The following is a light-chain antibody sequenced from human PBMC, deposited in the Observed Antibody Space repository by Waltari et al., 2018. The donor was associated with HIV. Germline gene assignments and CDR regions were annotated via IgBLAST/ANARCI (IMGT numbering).Light chain of an antibody. V-gene: IGLV1-40*01. CDR1: SSNIGAGYD. CDR3: QSFDSSLSGVV. CDR2: GNI. Sequence: QSVLTQPPSVSGAPGQMVTISCTGSSSNIGAGYDVHWYQQLPGTAPKLLIYGNINRPSGVPDRFSGSKSGTSASLAITGLQAEDEADYYCQSFDSSLSGVVFGGGTKLTVL. J-gene: IGLJ2*01.